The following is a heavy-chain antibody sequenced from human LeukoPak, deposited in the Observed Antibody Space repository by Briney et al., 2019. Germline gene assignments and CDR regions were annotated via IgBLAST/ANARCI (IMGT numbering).Heavy chain of an antibody. J-gene: IGHJ5*02. V-gene: IGHV4-59*01. CDR2: ISYSGST. CDR1: GGSISSYY. CDR3: AKTGSYYLDWFDP. D-gene: IGHD1-26*01. Sequence: SETLSLTCTVSGGSISSYYWSWIRQPPGKGLEWIGYISYSGSTNYNPSLKSRVTISVDTSKSQFSLKLNSVTAADTAVYYCAKTGSYYLDWFDPWGQGTLVTVSS.